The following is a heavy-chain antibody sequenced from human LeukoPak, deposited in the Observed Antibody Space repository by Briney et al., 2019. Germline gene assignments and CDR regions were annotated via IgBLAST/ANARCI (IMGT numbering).Heavy chain of an antibody. V-gene: IGHV3-66*01. Sequence: PGGSLRLSCAASGFTVSSNYMSWVRQAPGKGLEYISVVYTGGRTYYADSVKGRFTISRDNSKNTLYLQMNSLTAEDTAIYYCAKGVNYFVLEYWGQGTLVTISS. CDR3: AKGVNYFVLEY. CDR2: VYTGGRT. J-gene: IGHJ4*02. D-gene: IGHD3-10*02. CDR1: GFTVSSNY.